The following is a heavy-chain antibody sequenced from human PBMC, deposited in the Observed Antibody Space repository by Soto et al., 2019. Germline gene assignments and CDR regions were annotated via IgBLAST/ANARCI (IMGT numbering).Heavy chain of an antibody. CDR2: ISYDGSNK. J-gene: IGHJ4*02. Sequence: GGSLRLSCAASGFTFSSYGMHWVRQAPGKGLEWVAVISYDGSNKYYADSVKGRFTISRDNSKNTLYLQMNSLRAEDTAVYYCAKDEAPVVVTGFDYWGQGTLVTVSS. CDR1: GFTFSSYG. CDR3: AKDEAPVVVTGFDY. V-gene: IGHV3-30*18. D-gene: IGHD2-21*02.